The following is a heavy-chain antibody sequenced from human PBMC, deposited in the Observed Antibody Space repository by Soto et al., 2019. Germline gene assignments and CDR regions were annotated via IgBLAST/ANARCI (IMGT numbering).Heavy chain of an antibody. J-gene: IGHJ2*01. CDR2: ISYDGSNK. V-gene: IGHV3-30*03. Sequence: GGSLRLSCAAPGFTFSSYGMLWVRQAPGKGLERVAVISYDGSNKYYADSVKGRFTISRDNSKNTLYLQMNSLRAEDTAVYYCARGVGIGGVYWYCDLWGRGTLVTVSS. CDR3: ARGVGIGGVYWYCDL. CDR1: GFTFSSYG. D-gene: IGHD3-16*01.